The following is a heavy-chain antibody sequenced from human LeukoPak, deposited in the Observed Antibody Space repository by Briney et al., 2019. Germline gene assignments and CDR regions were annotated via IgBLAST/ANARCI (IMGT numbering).Heavy chain of an antibody. CDR3: ARDFFSAFDI. D-gene: IGHD2/OR15-2a*01. V-gene: IGHV3-53*01. J-gene: IGHJ3*02. CDR2: FYSGGSR. CDR1: GFTVSSNY. Sequence: PGGSLRLSCAASGFTVSSNYMSWVRQAPGKGLEWVSVFYSGGSRYYADSVKGRLTISRDNSKNTLYFQMNSLRAEDTAVYYCARDFFSAFDIWGQGTMVTVSS.